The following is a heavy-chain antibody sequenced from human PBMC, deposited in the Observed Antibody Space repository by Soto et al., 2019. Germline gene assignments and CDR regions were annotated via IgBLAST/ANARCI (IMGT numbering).Heavy chain of an antibody. CDR1: GGSFSSDSFI. J-gene: IGHJ6*02. CDR3: ARDHKWDGMDV. Sequence: QVQLQESGPGLVKPSQTLSLTCSVSGGSFSSDSFIWSWVRQFPGKGLEWIGYINYSGTTYYNPSLRSRITMSVDTSKNQFSLNLSSVTAADTAVYYCARDHKWDGMDVWGQGTKVTV. D-gene: IGHD1-26*01. V-gene: IGHV4-31*03. CDR2: INYSGTT.